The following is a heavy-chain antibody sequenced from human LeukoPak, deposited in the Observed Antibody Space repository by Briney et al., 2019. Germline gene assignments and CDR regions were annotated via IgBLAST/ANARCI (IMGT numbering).Heavy chain of an antibody. CDR3: ARDPSGVVPAAMPPDY. J-gene: IGHJ4*02. CDR1: GGSISSSYW. V-gene: IGHV4-4*02. CDR2: IYHSGST. Sequence: PSETLSLTCAVSGGSISSSYWWSWVRQPPGKGLEWIGEIYHSGSTNYNPSLKSRLTISVDTSKNQFSLNLTSVTAADTAVYYCARDPSGVVPAAMPPDYWGQGTLVTVSS. D-gene: IGHD2-2*01.